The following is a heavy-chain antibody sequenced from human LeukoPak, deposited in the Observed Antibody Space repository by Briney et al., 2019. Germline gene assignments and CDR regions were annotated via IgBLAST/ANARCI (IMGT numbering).Heavy chain of an antibody. Sequence: SSETLSLTCAVYGGSFSGYYWSWIRQPPGKGLEWIGEINHSGSTNYNPSLKGRVTISVDTSKNQFSLKLSSVTAADTAVYYCASSVVPAAQTQSDYWGQGTLVTVSS. CDR1: GGSFSGYY. CDR2: INHSGST. CDR3: ASSVVPAAQTQSDY. J-gene: IGHJ4*02. D-gene: IGHD2-2*01. V-gene: IGHV4-34*01.